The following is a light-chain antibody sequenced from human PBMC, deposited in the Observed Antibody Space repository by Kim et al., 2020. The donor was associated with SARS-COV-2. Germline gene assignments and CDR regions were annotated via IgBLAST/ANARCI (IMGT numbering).Light chain of an antibody. J-gene: IGKJ3*01. CDR3: QQYNDWPLT. V-gene: IGKV3-15*01. CDR1: QSVSSN. Sequence: VSPGERATLSCRASQSVSSNLAWYQQKPGQAPRLLIYGASTRATGIPARFSGSGSGTEFTLTISSLQSEDFAVYYCQQYNDWPLTFGPGTKVDIK. CDR2: GAS.